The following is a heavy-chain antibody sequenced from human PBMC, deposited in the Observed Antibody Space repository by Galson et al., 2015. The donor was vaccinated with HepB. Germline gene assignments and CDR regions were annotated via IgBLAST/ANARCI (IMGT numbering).Heavy chain of an antibody. CDR1: GFTFSSYS. Sequence: SLRLSCAASGFTFSSYSMNWVRQAPGKGLEWVSSISSSSSYIYYADSVKGRFTISRDNAKNSLYLQMNSLRAEDTAVYYCARVGVVVAATHDYWGQGTLVTVSS. CDR2: ISSSSSYI. V-gene: IGHV3-21*01. D-gene: IGHD2-15*01. CDR3: ARVGVVVAATHDY. J-gene: IGHJ4*02.